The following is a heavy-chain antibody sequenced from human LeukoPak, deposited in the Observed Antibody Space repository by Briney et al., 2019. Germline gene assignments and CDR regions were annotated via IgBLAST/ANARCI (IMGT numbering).Heavy chain of an antibody. CDR2: IWYDGSNK. Sequence: PGGSLRLSCAASGFTFSSYGMHWVRQAPGKGLEWVAVIWYDGSNKYYADSVKGRFTISRDNSKNTLYLQMNSLRAEDTAVYYCAGSIAVAGTIDYWGQETLVTVSS. CDR3: AGSIAVAGTIDY. D-gene: IGHD6-19*01. J-gene: IGHJ4*02. CDR1: GFTFSSYG. V-gene: IGHV3-33*01.